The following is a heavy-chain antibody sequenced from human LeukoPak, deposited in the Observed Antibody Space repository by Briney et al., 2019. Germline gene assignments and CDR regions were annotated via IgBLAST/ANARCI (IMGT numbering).Heavy chain of an antibody. V-gene: IGHV3-23*01. CDR2: ISGSGGTT. J-gene: IGHJ6*02. CDR1: GFTFSSYA. Sequence: GGSLRLSCAASGFTFSSYAMSWVRQAPGKGLEWVSAISGSGGTTNYADSVKGRFTISRDNSKNALYLQMDSLRAEDTAVYYCAKVGSSMSFYYYYGLDVWGQGTTVTVSS. CDR3: AKVGSSMSFYYYYGLDV. D-gene: IGHD6-13*01.